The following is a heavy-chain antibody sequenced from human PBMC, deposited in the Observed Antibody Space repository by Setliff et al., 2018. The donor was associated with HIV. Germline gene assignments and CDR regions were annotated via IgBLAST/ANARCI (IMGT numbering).Heavy chain of an antibody. D-gene: IGHD7-27*01. CDR3: ARDLHWAFDY. V-gene: IGHV3-21*01. J-gene: IGHJ4*02. CDR1: GFTFSTYA. Sequence: GGSLRLSCAASGFTFSTYAMHWVRQAPGKGLEWVSSITSSGNYKSYADSVQGRFTISRDNADNSLYLDINSLRAEDTGVYYCARDLHWAFDYWGQGSLVTVSS. CDR2: ITSSGNYK.